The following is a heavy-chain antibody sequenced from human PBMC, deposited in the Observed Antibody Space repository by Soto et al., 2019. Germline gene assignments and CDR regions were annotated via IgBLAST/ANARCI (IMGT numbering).Heavy chain of an antibody. J-gene: IGHJ4*02. D-gene: IGHD5-12*01. CDR3: ARHPTFSGLEYYFDY. CDR2: VYYSGST. Sequence: QLQLQESGPGLVKPSETLSLTCSVSGDSVSSSNFYWGWIRPPPGKGLEWIGSVYYSGSTYYNPSLKSRVTMSVDTSKNQFSLKLSSVTAADAAVYYCARHPTFSGLEYYFDYWGQGTLVTVSS. V-gene: IGHV4-39*01. CDR1: GDSVSSSNFY.